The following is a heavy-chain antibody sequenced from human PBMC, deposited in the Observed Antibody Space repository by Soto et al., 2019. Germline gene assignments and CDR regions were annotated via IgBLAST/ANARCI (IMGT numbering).Heavy chain of an antibody. CDR1: GYTFSNND. V-gene: IGHV1-8*01. CDR2: MNPYSGNT. J-gene: IGHJ2*01. D-gene: IGHD2-21*01. Sequence: QAQLVQSGAEMKKPGASVRVSCQASGYTFSNNDINWMRQASGGGLEWMGWMNPYSGNTGYEYKFRGRVTMTRDTSTNTAYMELSGLRSDDTAVYFCARGASYSYSKGGDHRNFYFDLWGRGTLVDVSP. CDR3: ARGASYSYSKGGDHRNFYFDL.